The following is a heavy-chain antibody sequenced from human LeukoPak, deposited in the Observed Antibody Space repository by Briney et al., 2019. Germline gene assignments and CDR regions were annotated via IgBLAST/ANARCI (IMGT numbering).Heavy chain of an antibody. CDR2: INHSGSI. Sequence: PSETLSITCAVYGGSFSGYYWSWIRQPPGKGLEWIGEINHSGSINYNPSLKSRVTISVDTSKNQFSLKLSSVTAADTAVYYCANLRGRYGMDVWGQGTTVTVSS. J-gene: IGHJ6*02. V-gene: IGHV4-34*01. CDR1: GGSFSGYY. CDR3: ANLRGRYGMDV. D-gene: IGHD4-17*01.